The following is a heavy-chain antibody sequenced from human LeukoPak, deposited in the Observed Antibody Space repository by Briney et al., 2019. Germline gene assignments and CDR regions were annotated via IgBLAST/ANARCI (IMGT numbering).Heavy chain of an antibody. CDR3: AREIAGTVTTFADY. CDR2: ISSSGSTI. J-gene: IGHJ4*02. CDR1: GFTFSSYE. Sequence: TGGSPRLSCAASGFTFSSYEMNWVRQAPGKGLEWVSYISSSGSTIYYADSVKGRFTISRDNAKNSLYLQMNSLRAEDTAVYYCAREIAGTVTTFADYWGQGTLVTVSS. V-gene: IGHV3-48*03. D-gene: IGHD4-17*01.